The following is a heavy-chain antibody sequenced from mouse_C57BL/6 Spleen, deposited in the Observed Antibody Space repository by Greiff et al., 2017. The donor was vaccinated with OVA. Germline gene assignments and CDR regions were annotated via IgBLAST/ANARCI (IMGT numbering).Heavy chain of an antibody. V-gene: IGHV1-50*01. Sequence: QVQLQQPGAELVKPGASVKLSCKASGYTFTSYWMQWVKQRPGQGLEWIGEIDPSDSYTNSNQKFKGKATLTVDTSSSTAYMQLSSLTSEDSAVYYCARIHDGFDYWGQGTTLTVSS. CDR2: IDPSDSYT. CDR1: GYTFTSYW. CDR3: ARIHDGFDY. D-gene: IGHD2-3*01. J-gene: IGHJ2*01.